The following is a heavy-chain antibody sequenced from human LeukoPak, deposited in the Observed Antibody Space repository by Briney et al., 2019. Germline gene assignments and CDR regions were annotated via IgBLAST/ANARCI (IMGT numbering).Heavy chain of an antibody. J-gene: IGHJ1*01. CDR1: GFTFSSYW. CDR2: IKSDGST. CDR3: ARAPSEIGGYYPEYFRH. V-gene: IGHV3-74*01. Sequence: GGSLRLSCAASGFTFSSYWMHWVRQAPGKGLVWVSRIKSDGSTNYADSVKGRFTISRDNAKNTVSLQMNSLRAEDTGVYYCARAPSEIGGYYPEYFRHWGQGTLVTVAS. D-gene: IGHD3-22*01.